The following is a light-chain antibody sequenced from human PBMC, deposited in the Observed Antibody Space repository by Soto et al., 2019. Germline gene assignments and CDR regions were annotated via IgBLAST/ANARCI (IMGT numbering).Light chain of an antibody. J-gene: IGKJ2*01. CDR1: QGISNY. Sequence: DIQMTQSPSSLSAAVGDRATITCRASQGISNYLAWFQHKPGQAPKSLIYAASSLQSGVTSKFSGSGSGTDFPLTISSMQPEYFATDYCLQYNSYAYAFGQGTKLEIK. V-gene: IGKV1-16*02. CDR2: AAS. CDR3: LQYNSYAYA.